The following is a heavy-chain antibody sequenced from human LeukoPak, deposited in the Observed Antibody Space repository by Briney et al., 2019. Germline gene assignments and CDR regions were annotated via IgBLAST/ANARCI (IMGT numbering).Heavy chain of an antibody. CDR3: ARADRLHGGPYLIGP. CDR1: GYSFTDYY. CDR2: INPNSGGT. V-gene: IGHV1-2*02. Sequence: ASVTVSCKTSGYSFTDYYMHWVRQAPGQGLEWMGWINPNSGGTSSAQKFQGRVTMTRDTSITTVYMEVSWLTSDDTAIYYCARADRLHGGPYLIGPWGQGTLVTVSS. J-gene: IGHJ5*02. D-gene: IGHD2-21*01.